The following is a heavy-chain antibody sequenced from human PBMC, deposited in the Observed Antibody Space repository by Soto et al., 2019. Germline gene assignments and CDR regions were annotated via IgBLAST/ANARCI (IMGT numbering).Heavy chain of an antibody. CDR2: ISGDGSSI. J-gene: IGHJ3*01. D-gene: IGHD1-7*01. V-gene: IGHV3-74*01. CDR1: EFTFRSYW. Sequence: GGSLRLSCAASEFTFRSYWMHWVRQSPGKGLVWVSRISGDGSSITYADSVRGRFTISRDNAKNTVYLQMDSPRAEDTAVYYCARSLPGTYGAFDLWGQGTMVTVSS. CDR3: ARSLPGTYGAFDL.